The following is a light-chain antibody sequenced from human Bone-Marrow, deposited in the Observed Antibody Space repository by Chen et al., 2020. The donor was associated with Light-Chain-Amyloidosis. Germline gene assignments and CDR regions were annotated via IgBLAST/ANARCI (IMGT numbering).Light chain of an antibody. CDR3: QSADSSGTYEVI. CDR1: DLPTKY. J-gene: IGLJ2*01. V-gene: IGLV3-25*03. Sequence: SYELTQPPSVSVSPGHTARIPCSGDDLPTKYAYWYQQKPGQAPVLVIHRDTERPSGISERFSGSSSGTTATLTIRGVQAEDEADYHCQSADSSGTYEVIFGGGTKLTVL. CDR2: RDT.